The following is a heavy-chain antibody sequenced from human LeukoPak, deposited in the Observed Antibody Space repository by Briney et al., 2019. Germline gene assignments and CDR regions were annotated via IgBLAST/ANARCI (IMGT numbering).Heavy chain of an antibody. V-gene: IGHV1-8*01. CDR3: ARGYRYSYGRADY. D-gene: IGHD5-18*01. Sequence: ASVKVSCKASGYTFTSYDINWVRQAPGQGLEWMGWMNPNSGNTGYAQKFQGRVTMTRNTSISTAYMELSSLRSEDTAVYYCARGYRYSYGRADYWGQGTLVTVSS. CDR1: GYTFTSYD. J-gene: IGHJ4*02. CDR2: MNPNSGNT.